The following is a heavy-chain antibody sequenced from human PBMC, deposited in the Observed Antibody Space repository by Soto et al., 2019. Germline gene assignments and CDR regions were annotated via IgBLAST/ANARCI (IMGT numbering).Heavy chain of an antibody. Sequence: SETQSLTSTFSGSTIRGYHWSWIRQPPGKGLECLGYISYSGATNYNPSLKSRVTMSIDTSKNQFSLQLNSVTAADTAVYYCARGFAIDWYTYYFDYWGQGPLVTVSS. D-gene: IGHD3-9*01. V-gene: IGHV4-59*08. J-gene: IGHJ4*02. CDR2: ISYSGAT. CDR1: GSTIRGYH. CDR3: ARGFAIDWYTYYFDY.